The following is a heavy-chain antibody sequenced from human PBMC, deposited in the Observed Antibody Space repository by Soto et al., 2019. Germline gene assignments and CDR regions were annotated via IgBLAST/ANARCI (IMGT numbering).Heavy chain of an antibody. CDR3: ARAPGSSWQGYYYYYGMDV. CDR2: IYYSGST. D-gene: IGHD6-13*01. CDR1: GGSISSGGYS. Sequence: PSETLSLTCTVSGGSISSGGYSWTWIRQHPGKGLEWIGYIYYSGSTYYKPSLKSRVTISVDTSKNQLSLKLSSVTAADTAVYYCARAPGSSWQGYYYYYGMDVWGQGTTVTVSS. V-gene: IGHV4-31*03. J-gene: IGHJ6*02.